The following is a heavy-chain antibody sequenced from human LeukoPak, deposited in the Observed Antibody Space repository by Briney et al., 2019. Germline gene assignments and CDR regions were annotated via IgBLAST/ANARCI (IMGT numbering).Heavy chain of an antibody. J-gene: IGHJ4*02. CDR3: ARDAYDSSGLDY. Sequence: GGSLRLSCAASGFTFSGYSMNWVRQAPGKGLEWVSSISSSSSYIYYADSVKGRFTISRDNAENSLYLQMNSLRAEDTAVYYCARDAYDSSGLDYWGQGTLVTVSS. V-gene: IGHV3-21*01. CDR1: GFTFSGYS. CDR2: ISSSSSYI. D-gene: IGHD3-22*01.